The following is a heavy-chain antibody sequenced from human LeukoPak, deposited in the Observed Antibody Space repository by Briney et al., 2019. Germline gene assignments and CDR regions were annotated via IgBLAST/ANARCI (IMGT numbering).Heavy chain of an antibody. CDR2: IWYDGSNK. CDR1: GFSFSRFG. J-gene: IGHJ4*02. CDR3: ARDTSSRGYTPDY. Sequence: PGRSLRLSCAGSGFSFSRFGMHWVRQAPGKGLEWVAVIWYDGSNKYYAESVKGRFTSSRDNSKNTLYLQMNSLKAEDTAVYYCARDTSSRGYTPDYWGQGTLVTVSS. V-gene: IGHV3-33*01. D-gene: IGHD2-2*02.